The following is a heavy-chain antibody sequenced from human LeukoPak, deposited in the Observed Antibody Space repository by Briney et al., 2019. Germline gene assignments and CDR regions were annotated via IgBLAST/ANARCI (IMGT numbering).Heavy chain of an antibody. CDR2: FYHSGTT. V-gene: IGHV4-38-2*02. Sequence: PSETLSLTCAVSDYSISSAYFWGWIRQPPGKGLEWIGSFYHSGTTYYNPSLKSRVTISVDTSKNQFSLKLSSVTAADTAVYYCAKDRGYWSPDWYFDLWGGGTLVTVSS. CDR3: AKDRGYWSPDWYFDL. CDR1: DYSISSAYF. J-gene: IGHJ2*01. D-gene: IGHD2-8*02.